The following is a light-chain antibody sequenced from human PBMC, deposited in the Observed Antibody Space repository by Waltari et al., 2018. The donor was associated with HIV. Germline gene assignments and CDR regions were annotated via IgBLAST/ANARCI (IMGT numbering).Light chain of an antibody. CDR1: QSVFFSSNNKNF. CDR2: WAS. CDR3: QQYYTVPLT. Sequence: DSLAVSLGERATINCKSSQSVFFSSNNKNFLAWYQQKPGQAPKLLISWASTRESGVPARFSGSGSGTDFTLTISSLQPEDVEAYFCQQYYTVPLTFGPGTKVEIK. J-gene: IGKJ3*01. V-gene: IGKV4-1*01.